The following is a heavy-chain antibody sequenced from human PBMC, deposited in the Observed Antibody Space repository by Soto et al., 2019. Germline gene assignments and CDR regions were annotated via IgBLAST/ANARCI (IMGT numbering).Heavy chain of an antibody. Sequence: GVSLRLSWAASGFDFGNQGMHWARQSRGKGLEWVALISFDDSNKKYADSVKGRFTISRDNSRNMLFLQMNSLRPDDTAVYYCVSTAPDWGQGT. CDR3: VSTAPD. CDR2: ISFDDSNK. CDR1: GFDFGNQG. J-gene: IGHJ4*02. V-gene: IGHV3-30*03.